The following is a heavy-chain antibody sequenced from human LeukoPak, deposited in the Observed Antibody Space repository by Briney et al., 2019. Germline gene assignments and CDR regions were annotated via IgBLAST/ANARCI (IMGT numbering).Heavy chain of an antibody. CDR2: ISAYNGNT. V-gene: IGHV1-18*01. CDR3: ARVYYDFWSGYEYDAFDI. J-gene: IGHJ3*02. CDR1: GYTFTSYG. Sequence: GASVKVSCKASGYTFTSYGISWVRQAPEQGLEWMGWISAYNGNTNYAQKLQGRVTMTTDTSTSTAYMELRSLRSDDTAVYYCARVYYDFWSGYEYDAFDIWGQGTMVTVSS. D-gene: IGHD3-3*01.